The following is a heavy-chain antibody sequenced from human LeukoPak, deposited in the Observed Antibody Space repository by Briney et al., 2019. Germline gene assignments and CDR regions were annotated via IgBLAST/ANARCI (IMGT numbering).Heavy chain of an antibody. J-gene: IGHJ4*02. CDR2: INPNSGGT. Sequence: ASLKVSCKASGYTFTGYYMHWVRQAPGQGLEWMGWINPNSGGTNYAQKFQGRVTMTRDTSISTAYMELSRLRSDDTAVYYCARAPPDYYGSGTFDYWGQGTLVTVSS. V-gene: IGHV1-2*02. D-gene: IGHD3-10*01. CDR1: GYTFTGYY. CDR3: ARAPPDYYGSGTFDY.